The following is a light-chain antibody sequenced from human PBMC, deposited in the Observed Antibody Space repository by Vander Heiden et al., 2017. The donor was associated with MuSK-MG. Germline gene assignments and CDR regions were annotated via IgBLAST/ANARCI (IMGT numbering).Light chain of an antibody. J-gene: IGKJ2*01. V-gene: IGKV3-20*01. CDR2: GAS. CDR1: QSVSSSY. Sequence: EIVLTHSPGTLSLSPGERATLSCRASQSVSSSYLAWYQQKPGQTPRLLIYGASSRATGIPDFTLTISRLEPEDFAVYYCQQYGSSPPYTFGQGTKLEIK. CDR3: QQYGSSPPYT.